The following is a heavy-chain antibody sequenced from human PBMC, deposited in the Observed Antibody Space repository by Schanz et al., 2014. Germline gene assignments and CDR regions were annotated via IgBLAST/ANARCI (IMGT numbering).Heavy chain of an antibody. CDR2: ISGDGTTT. Sequence: EVQLVESGGGLVQPGGSLRLSCAASGFTFSVYWMHWVRQPPGKGLVSVSRISGDGTTTSYADSVKGRFTISRDNSKNILYLQMNSLRAEDTALYYCAKDPHKDYGGKPQTFDIWGQGTMVTVSS. CDR1: GFTFSVYW. V-gene: IGHV3-74*01. J-gene: IGHJ3*02. CDR3: AKDPHKDYGGKPQTFDI. D-gene: IGHD4-17*01.